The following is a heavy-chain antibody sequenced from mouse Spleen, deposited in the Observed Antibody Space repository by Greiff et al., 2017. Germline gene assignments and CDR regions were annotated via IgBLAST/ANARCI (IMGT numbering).Heavy chain of an antibody. Sequence: VQLQQSGAELARPGASVKLSCKASGYTFTDYYINWVKQRTGQGLEWIGEIYPGSGNTYYNEKFKGKATLTADKSSSTAYMQLSSLTSEDSAVYFCARYDYDDERAMDYWGQGTSVTVSS. CDR2: IYPGSGNT. J-gene: IGHJ4*01. V-gene: IGHV1-77*01. CDR1: GYTFTDYY. CDR3: ARYDYDDERAMDY. D-gene: IGHD2-4*01.